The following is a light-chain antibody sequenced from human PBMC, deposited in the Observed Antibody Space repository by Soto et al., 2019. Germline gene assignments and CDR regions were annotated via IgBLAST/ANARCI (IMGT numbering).Light chain of an antibody. CDR1: QSVSSY. J-gene: IGKJ3*01. CDR3: QQRSHWPPVT. Sequence: EIVLTQSPATLSLSPGERATLSCRASQSVSSYLAWYQQKPGQAPRLLIYDASNRATGIPARFSGSGSGTDFTLTIRSLEPADFAVYYCQQRSHWPPVTFGRGTKVDIK. V-gene: IGKV3-11*01. CDR2: DAS.